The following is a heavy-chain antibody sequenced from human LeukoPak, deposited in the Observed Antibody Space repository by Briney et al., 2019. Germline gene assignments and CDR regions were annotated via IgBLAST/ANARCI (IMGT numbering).Heavy chain of an antibody. J-gene: IGHJ4*02. CDR3: AREEMATIGAFDY. D-gene: IGHD5-24*01. CDR2: IIPIFGTA. Sequence: SVKVSCKASGGTFSSYAISWVRQAPGQGLEWMGGIIPIFGTANYAQKFQGRVTITTDESTSTAYMELSSLRSEYTAVYYCAREEMATIGAFDYWGQGTLVTVSS. V-gene: IGHV1-69*05. CDR1: GGTFSSYA.